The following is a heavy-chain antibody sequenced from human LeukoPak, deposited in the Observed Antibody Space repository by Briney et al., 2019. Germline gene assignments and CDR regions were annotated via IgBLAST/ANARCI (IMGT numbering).Heavy chain of an antibody. CDR2: TSSDLNVK. J-gene: IGHJ4*02. Sequence: PGGSLRLSCAASGFTFRNYVIHWVRQAPGKGLEWVAVTSSDLNVKLYADSVKGRFTVSRDNSRSTLYLQMNSLRPEDTAIYHCAREGYYGSGSPPSLYFDYWDQGTLVTVSS. V-gene: IGHV3-30-3*01. D-gene: IGHD3-10*01. CDR3: AREGYYGSGSPPSLYFDY. CDR1: GFTFRNYV.